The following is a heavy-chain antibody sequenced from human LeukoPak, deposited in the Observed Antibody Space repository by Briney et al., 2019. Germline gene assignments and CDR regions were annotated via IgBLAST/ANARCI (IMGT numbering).Heavy chain of an antibody. CDR3: ARGLRDFPAFDS. Sequence: SVKVSCKASGGTFSSYAISWVRQAPGQGLEWMGGIIPIFGTANYAQKFQGRVTITADESTSTAYMELSSLRSEDTAVYYCARGLRDFPAFDSWGQGTLVTVSS. CDR2: IIPIFGTA. CDR1: GGTFSSYA. V-gene: IGHV1-69*13. D-gene: IGHD2-2*01. J-gene: IGHJ4*02.